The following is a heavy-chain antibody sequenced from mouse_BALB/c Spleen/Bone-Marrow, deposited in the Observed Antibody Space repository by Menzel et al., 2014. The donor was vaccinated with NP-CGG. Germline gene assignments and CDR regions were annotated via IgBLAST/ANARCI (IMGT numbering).Heavy chain of an antibody. D-gene: IGHD2-1*01. V-gene: IGHV7-3*02. J-gene: IGHJ2*01. CDR3: ARDYLYYFDY. Sequence: DVMLVESGGGLVQPGVFLRLSCATSGFTFTDHYMSWVRQPPGKALEWLGFIRNKANGYTTEYSASVKGRFTISRDNSQSIVYLQMNTQRAEDSATYYCARDYLYYFDYWGQGTTLTVSS. CDR2: IRNKANGYTT. CDR1: GFTFTDHY.